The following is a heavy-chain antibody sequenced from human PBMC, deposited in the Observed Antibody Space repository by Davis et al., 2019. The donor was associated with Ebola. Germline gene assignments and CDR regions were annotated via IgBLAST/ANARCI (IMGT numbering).Heavy chain of an antibody. CDR1: GFTFTRYS. Sequence: GESLKNSCAASGFTFTRYSMNWVRQAPGKGLVWVSYISSSSSTIYYADSVKGRFTISRDNAKNSLYLQMNSLRDEDTAVYFCARAGVNSYDSSGYYYDYWGQGTLVTVSS. V-gene: IGHV3-48*02. J-gene: IGHJ4*02. CDR3: ARAGVNSYDSSGYYYDY. CDR2: ISSSSSTI. D-gene: IGHD3-22*01.